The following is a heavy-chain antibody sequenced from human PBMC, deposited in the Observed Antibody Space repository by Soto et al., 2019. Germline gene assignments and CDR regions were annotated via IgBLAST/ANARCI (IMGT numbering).Heavy chain of an antibody. Sequence: QVQLQVSGPGLEKPSQTLSLTCTVSGGSISSGGYYWSWIRQHPGKGLEWIGYIYYSGSTYYNPSLKSRVTISVDTSKNQFSLKLSSVTAADTAVYYCARDNLVGGYGDYVDYWGQGTLVTVSS. CDR3: ARDNLVGGYGDYVDY. J-gene: IGHJ4*02. CDR2: IYYSGST. CDR1: GGSISSGGYY. D-gene: IGHD4-17*01. V-gene: IGHV4-31*03.